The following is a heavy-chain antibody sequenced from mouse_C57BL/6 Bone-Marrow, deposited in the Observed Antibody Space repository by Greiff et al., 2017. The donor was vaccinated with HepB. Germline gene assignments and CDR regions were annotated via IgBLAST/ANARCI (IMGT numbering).Heavy chain of an antibody. Sequence: VQLQQSGPELVKPGASVKISCKASGYSFTGYYMNWVKQSPEKSLEWIGEINPSSGGTTYNQKFKAKATLTVDKSSSTAYMQLKSLTSEDAAVYDCERYDDDEGFAYWGQGTLVTVSA. CDR1: GYSFTGYY. D-gene: IGHD2-4*01. J-gene: IGHJ3*01. CDR2: INPSSGGT. CDR3: ERYDDDEGFAY. V-gene: IGHV1-42*01.